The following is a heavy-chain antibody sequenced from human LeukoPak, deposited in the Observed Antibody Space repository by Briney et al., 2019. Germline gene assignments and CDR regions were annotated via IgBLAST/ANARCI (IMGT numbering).Heavy chain of an antibody. CDR2: IKQDGSDK. J-gene: IGHJ4*02. D-gene: IGHD2-2*01. Sequence: GGSLRLSCSASGFTFSTYWMSWVRQAPGKGLERVANIKQDGSDKFYVDSVKGRFTISRDNAKNSMYLQMNSLRAEDTAVYCCARVLPVASRDYWGQGTLVTVSS. CDR3: ARVLPVASRDY. CDR1: GFTFSTYW. V-gene: IGHV3-7*01.